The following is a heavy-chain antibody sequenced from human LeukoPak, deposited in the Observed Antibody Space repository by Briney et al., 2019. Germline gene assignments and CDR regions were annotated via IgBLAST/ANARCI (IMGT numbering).Heavy chain of an antibody. V-gene: IGHV3-33*01. CDR3: ARGPTRGFWSGYYENTYYYGMDV. J-gene: IGHJ6*02. D-gene: IGHD3-3*01. CDR2: IWYDGSNK. CDR1: GFTFSSYG. Sequence: GRSLRLSCAASGFTFSSYGMHWVRQAPGKGLEWVAVIWYDGSNKYYADSVKGRFTISRDNSKNTLYLQMNSLRAEDTAVYYCARGPTRGFWSGYYENTYYYGMDVWGQGTTVTVSS.